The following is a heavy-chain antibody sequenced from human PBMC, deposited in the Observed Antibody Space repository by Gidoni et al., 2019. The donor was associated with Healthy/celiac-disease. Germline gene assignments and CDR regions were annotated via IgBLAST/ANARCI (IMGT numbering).Heavy chain of an antibody. CDR1: GFTFRSYG. V-gene: IGHV3-33*01. CDR3: ARDQVDIPLLY. Sequence: QGQRVEAGGGVVRPGRSLRLAWAATGFTFRSYGMHWVRQAPGKGLDWFAVLWYDGINQSYSASVKGRFTISRDHSQNPLYLQMNSLRAEDTAVYYCARDQVDIPLLYWGQGTLVTVSS. CDR2: LWYDGINQ. J-gene: IGHJ4*02. D-gene: IGHD2-15*01.